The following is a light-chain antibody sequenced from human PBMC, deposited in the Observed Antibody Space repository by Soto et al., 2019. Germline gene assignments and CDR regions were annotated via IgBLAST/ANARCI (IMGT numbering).Light chain of an antibody. Sequence: SVLTQPASVSGSPGQSITISCTGTSSDVGNYNYVSWYQQHPGKAPKLMIYDVSNRPSGVSNRFSGSKSGITASLTTSGLQAEDEADYYCSSYTSSSTYVFGTGTKVTVL. CDR3: SSYTSSSTYV. J-gene: IGLJ1*01. CDR1: SSDVGNYNY. CDR2: DVS. V-gene: IGLV2-14*01.